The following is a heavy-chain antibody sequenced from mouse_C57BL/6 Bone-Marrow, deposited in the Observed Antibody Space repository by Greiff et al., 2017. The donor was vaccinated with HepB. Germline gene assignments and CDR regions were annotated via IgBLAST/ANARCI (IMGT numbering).Heavy chain of an antibody. CDR1: GYAFSSSW. Sequence: QFQLQQSGPELVKPGASVKISCKASGYAFSSSWMNWVKQRPGKVLEWIGRIYPGDGDTNYNGKFKGKATLTADKSSSTAYMQLSSLTSEDSAVYFCANLLWYHFDYWGQGTTLTVSS. CDR2: IYPGDGDT. V-gene: IGHV1-82*01. D-gene: IGHD2-1*01. J-gene: IGHJ2*01. CDR3: ANLLWYHFDY.